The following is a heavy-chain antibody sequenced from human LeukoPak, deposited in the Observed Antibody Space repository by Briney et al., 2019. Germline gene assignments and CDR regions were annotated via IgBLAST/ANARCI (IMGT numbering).Heavy chain of an antibody. J-gene: IGHJ3*02. D-gene: IGHD2-15*01. CDR1: GYTVTSYG. CDR3: AIKPVVVVAATDDAFDI. CDR2: IRAYNGNT. Sequence: ASVNVACKASGYTVTSYGISWVRQAPGQGLEWMGWIRAYNGNTNYAQKLQGRVTMTTDTPTSTAYMELRSLRSDDTAVYYCAIKPVVVVAATDDAFDIWGQGTMVTVSS. V-gene: IGHV1-18*04.